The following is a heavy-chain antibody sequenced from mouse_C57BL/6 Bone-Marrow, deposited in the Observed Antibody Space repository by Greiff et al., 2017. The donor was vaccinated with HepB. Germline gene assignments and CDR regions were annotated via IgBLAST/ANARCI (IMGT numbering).Heavy chain of an antibody. Sequence: DVQLQESGAELVRPGASVKLSCTASGFNIKDDYMHWVKQRPEQGLEWIGWIDPENGDTEYASKFQGQATITADTSSNTAYLQLSSLTSEDTAVYYCTTCLLAYWGQGTLVTVSA. CDR1: GFNIKDDY. CDR3: TTCLLAY. D-gene: IGHD2-10*01. J-gene: IGHJ3*01. V-gene: IGHV14-4*01. CDR2: IDPENGDT.